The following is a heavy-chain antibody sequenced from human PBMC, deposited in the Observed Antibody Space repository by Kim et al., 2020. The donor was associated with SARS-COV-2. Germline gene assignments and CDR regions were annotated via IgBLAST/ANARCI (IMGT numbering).Heavy chain of an antibody. Sequence: GGSLRLSCAASGFTFDDYAMHWVRQAPGKGLEWVSLISGDGGSTYYADSVKGRFTISRDNSKNSLYLQMNSLRTGDTALYYCAKDVAPYYYGSGSYRWGDYWGQRALLTDPS. J-gene: IGHJ4*02. CDR2: ISGDGGST. D-gene: IGHD3-10*01. CDR3: AKDVAPYYYGSGSYRWGDY. CDR1: GFTFDDYA. V-gene: IGHV3-43*02.